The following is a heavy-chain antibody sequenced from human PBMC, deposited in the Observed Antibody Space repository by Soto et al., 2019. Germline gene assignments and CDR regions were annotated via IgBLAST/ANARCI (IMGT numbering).Heavy chain of an antibody. D-gene: IGHD5-12*01. Sequence: EVQLVESGGGLVQPGRSLRLSCAASGFNFDDYAMHWVRPIPGKGLEWFSGISWASGSIGYADYVKGRFSISRDNAKNSLYLQMNSLRAEDTAFYYCVKDPDEDFGYDLDDFNDWGHRTLVTVAS. J-gene: IGHJ4*01. CDR3: VKDPDEDFGYDLDDFND. CDR2: ISWASGSI. V-gene: IGHV3-9*01. CDR1: GFNFDDYA.